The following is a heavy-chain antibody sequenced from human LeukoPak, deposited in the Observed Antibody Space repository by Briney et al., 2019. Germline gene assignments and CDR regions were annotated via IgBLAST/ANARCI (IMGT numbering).Heavy chain of an antibody. J-gene: IGHJ4*02. CDR3: ATSVLSDEWLLILDY. CDR2: FDPEDGET. Sequence: ASVKVSCKVSGYXLTELSIHWVRQAPGKGREWLGGFDPEDGETIYAQKFQGRVTMTEDTSTDTAYMELSSLRSEDTAVYYCATSVLSDEWLLILDYWGQGTLVTVSS. D-gene: IGHD3-3*01. V-gene: IGHV1-24*01. CDR1: GYXLTELS.